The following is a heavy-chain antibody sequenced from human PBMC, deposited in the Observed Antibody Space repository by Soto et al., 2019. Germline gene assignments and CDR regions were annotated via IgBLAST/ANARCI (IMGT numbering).Heavy chain of an antibody. V-gene: IGHV3-33*01. Sequence: GGSLRLSCAASGFTFSSYGMHWVRQAPGKGLEWVAVIWYDGSNKYYADSVKGRFTISRDNSKNTLYLQMNSLRAEDTAVYYCASNPTVTFYWYFDLWGRGTLVTVSS. CDR2: IWYDGSNK. D-gene: IGHD4-17*01. CDR3: ASNPTVTFYWYFDL. CDR1: GFTFSSYG. J-gene: IGHJ2*01.